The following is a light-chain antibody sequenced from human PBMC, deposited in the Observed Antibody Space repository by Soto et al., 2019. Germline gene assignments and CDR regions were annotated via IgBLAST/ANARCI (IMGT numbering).Light chain of an antibody. V-gene: IGKV3-20*01. J-gene: IGKJ4*01. CDR1: QSVSSSF. CDR2: GAS. CDR3: QQYGNSRT. Sequence: EIVLTQSPGTLSLSLGERATLSCRASQSVSSSFLAWYQQKPGQAPRLLFYGASRRATGIPDRFSGSGSGTDFTLTISRREPEDLAVYYCQQYGNSRTFGGGTKVEIK.